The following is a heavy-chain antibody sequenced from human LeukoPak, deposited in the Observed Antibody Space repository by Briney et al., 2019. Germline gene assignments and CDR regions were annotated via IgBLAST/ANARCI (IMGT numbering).Heavy chain of an antibody. CDR3: ARVPVLRYFDWSRYFDY. V-gene: IGHV4-4*07. J-gene: IGHJ4*02. CDR1: GGSISSYY. D-gene: IGHD3-9*01. CDR2: IYTSGST. Sequence: PSETLSLTCTVSGGSISSYYWSWSRQPAGKGLGWIGRIYTSGSTNYNPSLKSRVTMSVDPSKNQFPLTLSSVTAADTAVYYCARVPVLRYFDWSRYFDYWGQGTLVIVSS.